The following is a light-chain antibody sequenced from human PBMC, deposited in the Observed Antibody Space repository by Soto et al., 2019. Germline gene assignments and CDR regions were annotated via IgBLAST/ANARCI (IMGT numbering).Light chain of an antibody. Sequence: ELTQPPSVSVAPGQTATITCGGNNIGSKGVHWYQQLPGTAPKLLIYSNNQRPSGVPDRFSGSKSGTSASLAISGLRSEDEADYYCGAWDDSLSGPAFGGGTKLTVL. CDR3: GAWDDSLSGPA. CDR2: SNN. V-gene: IGLV1-47*02. J-gene: IGLJ2*01. CDR1: NIGSKG.